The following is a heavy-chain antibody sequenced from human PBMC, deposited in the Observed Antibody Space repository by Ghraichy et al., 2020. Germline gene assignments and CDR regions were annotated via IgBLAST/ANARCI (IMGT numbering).Heavy chain of an antibody. D-gene: IGHD1-26*01. CDR1: GFAFSTYS. Sequence: GESLNISCAASGFAFSTYSINWVRQAPGKGLGWVSFISSSSTTIYYADSVKGRFTISRDNAQKPLYLEINSLRDEETAVYYCASRGSYSTLKLDYWGQGTLVTV. CDR3: ASRGSYSTLKLDY. J-gene: IGHJ4*02. CDR2: ISSSSTTI. V-gene: IGHV3-48*02.